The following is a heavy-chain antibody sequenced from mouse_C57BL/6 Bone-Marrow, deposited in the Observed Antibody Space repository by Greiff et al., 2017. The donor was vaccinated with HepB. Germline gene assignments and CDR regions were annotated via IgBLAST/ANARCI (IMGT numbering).Heavy chain of an antibody. J-gene: IGHJ2*01. V-gene: IGHV5-6*01. CDR3: ARHPLVLRSFDY. Sequence: EVKLVESGGDLVKPGGSLKLSCAASGFTFSSYGMSWVRQTPDKRLEWVATISSGGSYTYYPDSVKGRFTISRDNAKNTLYLQMSSLKSEDTAMYYCARHPLVLRSFDYWGQGTTLTVSS. D-gene: IGHD1-1*01. CDR2: ISSGGSYT. CDR1: GFTFSSYG.